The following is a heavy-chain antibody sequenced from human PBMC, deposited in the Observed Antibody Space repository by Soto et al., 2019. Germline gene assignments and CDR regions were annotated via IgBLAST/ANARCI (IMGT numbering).Heavy chain of an antibody. Sequence: PSETLSLTCTVYGGSVSSGSYYWSWIRQPPGKGLEWIGYIYYSGSTNYNPSLKSRVTISVDTSKNQFSLKLSSVTAADTAVYYCARGFGAAAGIVNYSGQGTPVTVSS. CDR3: ARGFGAAAGIVNY. D-gene: IGHD6-13*01. CDR1: GGSVSSGSYY. CDR2: IYYSGST. J-gene: IGHJ4*02. V-gene: IGHV4-61*01.